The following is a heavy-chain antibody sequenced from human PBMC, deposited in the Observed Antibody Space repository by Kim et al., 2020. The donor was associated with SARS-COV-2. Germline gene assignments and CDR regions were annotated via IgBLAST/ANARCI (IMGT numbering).Heavy chain of an antibody. CDR1: GFTFSDYA. CDR2: ISGSGGGT. V-gene: IGHV3-23*01. J-gene: IGHJ4*02. Sequence: GGSLRLSCAASGFTFSDYAMNWVRQAAGKGLEWVSAISGSGGGTYYADSVKGRFTISRDNARNTVYLQMNSLRAEDTAVYYCAKAYIYSHLVRDHWGQGTLVTVSS. CDR3: AKAYIYSHLVRDH. D-gene: IGHD3-10*01.